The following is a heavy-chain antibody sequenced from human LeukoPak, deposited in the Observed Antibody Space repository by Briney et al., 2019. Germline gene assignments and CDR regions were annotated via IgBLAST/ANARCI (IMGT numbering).Heavy chain of an antibody. CDR1: GYTFTSNY. V-gene: IGHV1-46*01. J-gene: IGHJ4*02. Sequence: ASVKVPCKASGYTFTSNYIHWVRQAPGQGLEWMGMIYPRDGSTSYAQKFQGRVTVTRDTSTSTVHMELSGLRSEDTAVYYCARDQEGFDYWGQGTLVTVSS. CDR2: IYPRDGST. CDR3: ARDQEGFDY.